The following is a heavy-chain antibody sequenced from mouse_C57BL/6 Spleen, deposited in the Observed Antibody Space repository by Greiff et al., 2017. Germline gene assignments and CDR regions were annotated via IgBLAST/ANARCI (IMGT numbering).Heavy chain of an antibody. J-gene: IGHJ4*01. Sequence: EVNLVESGGGLVKPGGSLKLSCAASGFTFSSYAMSWVRQTPEKRLEWVATISDGGSYTYYPDNVKGRFTISRDNAKNNLYLQMSHLKSEDTAMYYCASVPVSGAMDYWGQGTSVTVSS. CDR1: GFTFSSYA. CDR3: ASVPVSGAMDY. D-gene: IGHD2-5*01. V-gene: IGHV5-4*03. CDR2: ISDGGSYT.